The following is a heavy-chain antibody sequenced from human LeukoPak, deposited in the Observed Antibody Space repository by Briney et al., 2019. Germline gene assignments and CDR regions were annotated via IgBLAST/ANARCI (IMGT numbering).Heavy chain of an antibody. J-gene: IGHJ5*02. D-gene: IGHD6-13*01. CDR2: IYYSGST. CDR3: ARAGIAAAVRFDP. Sequence: SETLSLTCTVFGGSISSYYWSWIRQPPGKGLEGIGYIYYSGSTNYNPSLKSRVTISVDTSKNQFSLKLSSVTAADTAVYYCARAGIAAAVRFDPWGQGTLVTVSS. V-gene: IGHV4-59*08. CDR1: GGSISSYY.